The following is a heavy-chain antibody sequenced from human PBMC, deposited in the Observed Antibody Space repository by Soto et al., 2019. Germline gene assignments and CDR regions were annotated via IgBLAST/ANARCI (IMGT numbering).Heavy chain of an antibody. CDR2: INNVGKT. Sequence: TSETLSLTCSVSGGSINSKSYFWGWIRQTPGKGLEWIASINNVGKTYYSPSLKSRLAISVDTSKNQFSLRLSSVTAADTAVYYCARDRYGGFDYWGLGTLVTVSS. CDR1: GGSINSKSYF. J-gene: IGHJ4*02. V-gene: IGHV4-39*02. CDR3: ARDRYGGFDY. D-gene: IGHD3-9*01.